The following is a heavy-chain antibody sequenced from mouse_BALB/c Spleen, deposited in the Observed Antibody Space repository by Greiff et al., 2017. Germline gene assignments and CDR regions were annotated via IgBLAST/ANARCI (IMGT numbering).Heavy chain of an antibody. J-gene: IGHJ1*01. D-gene: IGHD1-1*01. CDR3: ARGGYYGYGYFDV. CDR2: IYPGDGDT. Sequence: QVQLKESGPELVKPGASVKISCKASGYAFSSSWMNWVKQRPGQGLEWIGRIYPGDGDTNYNGKFKGKATLTADKSSSTAYMQLSSLTSVDSAVYFCARGGYYGYGYFDVWGAGTTVTVSS. CDR1: GYAFSSSW. V-gene: IGHV1-82*01.